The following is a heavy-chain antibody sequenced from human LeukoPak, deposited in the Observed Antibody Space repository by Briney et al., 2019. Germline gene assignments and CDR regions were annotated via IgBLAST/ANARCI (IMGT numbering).Heavy chain of an antibody. V-gene: IGHV4-59*01. D-gene: IGHD6-13*01. J-gene: IGHJ4*02. CDR2: IYYSGST. CDR1: GGSISSYY. CDR3: ARVLRSSSWYLE. Sequence: ASETLSLTCTVSGGSISSYYWSWIRQPPGKGLEWIGYIYYSGSTNYNPSLKSRVTISVDTSKNQFSLKLSSVTAADTAVYYCARVLRSSSWYLERGQGTLVTVSS.